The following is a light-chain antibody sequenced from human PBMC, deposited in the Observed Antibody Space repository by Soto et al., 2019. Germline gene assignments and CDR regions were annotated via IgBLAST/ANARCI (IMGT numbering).Light chain of an antibody. J-gene: IGLJ3*02. Sequence: QSALTQPPSASGTPGQRVTISCSGSSSNIGVNYVYWYQQLPGTAPKLLIYRSDQRPSGVPDRVSGSKSGTSASLAISGLRSEDEADYYCAAWDDSLSGPGVFGGGTKLTVL. V-gene: IGLV1-47*01. CDR2: RSD. CDR1: SSNIGVNY. CDR3: AAWDDSLSGPGV.